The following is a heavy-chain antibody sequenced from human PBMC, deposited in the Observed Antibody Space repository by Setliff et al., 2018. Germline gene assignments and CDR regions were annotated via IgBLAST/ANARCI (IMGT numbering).Heavy chain of an antibody. J-gene: IGHJ3*02. CDR3: ARVGYAYNFWSGYSMKNAFDI. Sequence: SETLSLTCTVSGGSISSHYWSWIRQPPGKGLEWIGRIYYSGSTNYNPSLKSRVTISVDTSKNQFSLKLSSVTAADTAVYYCARVGYAYNFWSGYSMKNAFDIWGQGTMVTVSS. D-gene: IGHD3-3*01. CDR2: IYYSGST. V-gene: IGHV4-59*11. CDR1: GGSISSHY.